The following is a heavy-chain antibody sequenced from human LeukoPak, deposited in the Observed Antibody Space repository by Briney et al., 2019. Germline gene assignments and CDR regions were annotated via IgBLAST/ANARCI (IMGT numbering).Heavy chain of an antibody. J-gene: IGHJ4*02. Sequence: SETLSLTCTVSGDSVSSSSYYWSWPRQPPGKGLEWIGYIYYTGSTNYNPSLSSRVSISVDTSKNQFSLKLSSVTAADTAVYYCARESHPYGAQSYWGQGTLVTVPS. CDR1: GDSVSSSSYY. V-gene: IGHV4-61*01. CDR2: IYYTGST. CDR3: ARESHPYGAQSY. D-gene: IGHD4-17*01.